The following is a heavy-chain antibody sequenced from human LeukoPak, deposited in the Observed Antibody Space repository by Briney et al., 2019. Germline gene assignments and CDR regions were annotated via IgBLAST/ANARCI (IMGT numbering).Heavy chain of an antibody. CDR2: ISSDGTIT. D-gene: IGHD3-22*01. CDR3: ARDYYDSRGYYSAAFDY. J-gene: IGHJ4*02. V-gene: IGHV3-74*03. Sequence: PGGSLRLSCAASGLTFSNYWMHWVRQAPGKGLEWVSRISSDGTITTYAGSVKGRFTISRDNAKNTLYLQMNSLRAEDTAVYYCARDYYDSRGYYSAAFDYWGQGTLVTVSS. CDR1: GLTFSNYW.